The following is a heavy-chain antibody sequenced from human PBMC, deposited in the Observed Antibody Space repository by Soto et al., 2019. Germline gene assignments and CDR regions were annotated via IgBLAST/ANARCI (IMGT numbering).Heavy chain of an antibody. D-gene: IGHD3-9*01. J-gene: IGHJ6*02. CDR2: ISYDGSNK. V-gene: IGHV3-30*18. CDR1: GFTFSSYG. CDR3: AKDVRYFDWFPCMDV. Sequence: QVQLVESGGGVVQPGRSLRLSCAASGFTFSSYGMHWVRQAPGKGLEWVAVISYDGSNKYYADSVKGRFTISRDNSKNTLYLQMNSLRAEDTAVYYCAKDVRYFDWFPCMDVWGQGTTVTVSS.